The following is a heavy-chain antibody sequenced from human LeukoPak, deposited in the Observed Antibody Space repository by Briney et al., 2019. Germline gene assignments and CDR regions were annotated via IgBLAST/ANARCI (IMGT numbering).Heavy chain of an antibody. J-gene: IGHJ4*02. CDR2: IDAVNGDT. D-gene: IGHD2-2*01. Sequence: ASVKVSCKASGYTFIDYAMHWVRQAPGQGLEWMGWIDAVNGDTSYTQKFQGRVTITRDTSASTAYIELRSLRSEDTAMYYCARGSTSDWPLDHWGQETLVTISS. V-gene: IGHV1-3*01. CDR3: ARGSTSDWPLDH. CDR1: GYTFIDYA.